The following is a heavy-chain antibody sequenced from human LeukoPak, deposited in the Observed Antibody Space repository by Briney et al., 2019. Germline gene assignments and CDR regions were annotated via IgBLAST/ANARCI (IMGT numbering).Heavy chain of an antibody. V-gene: IGHV1-46*01. CDR3: GRTDSFDY. D-gene: IGHD3/OR15-3a*01. CDR2: INPGGGST. J-gene: IGHJ4*02. CDR1: GYTITSHN. Sequence: GASVKVSCKASGYTITSHNIHWVRRAPGQGLEWMGIINPGGGSTKYAQNLQGRVTVTRDMSTSTVYMELSSLRSEDTAVYYCGRTDSFDYWGQGTLVTVSS.